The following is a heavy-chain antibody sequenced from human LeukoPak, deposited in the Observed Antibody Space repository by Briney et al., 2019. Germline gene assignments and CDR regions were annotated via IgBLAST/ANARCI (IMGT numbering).Heavy chain of an antibody. J-gene: IGHJ3*02. V-gene: IGHV4-4*02. D-gene: IGHD1-26*01. CDR1: GGSIRSSNW. CDR3: ARDKFPLVGATGDDGFDI. Sequence: SETLSLTCAVSGGSIRSSNWWSWVRQPPGQGLEWIGEIYHSGSTNYNPSLKSRVTISVDKSKNQFSLKLSSVTAADTAVYYCARDKFPLVGATGDDGFDIWGQGIMVTVSS. CDR2: IYHSGST.